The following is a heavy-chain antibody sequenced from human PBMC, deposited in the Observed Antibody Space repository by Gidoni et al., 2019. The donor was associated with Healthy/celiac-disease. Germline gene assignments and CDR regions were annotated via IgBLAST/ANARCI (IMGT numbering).Heavy chain of an antibody. J-gene: IGHJ4*02. CDR1: GFTFSSYA. CDR3: AKSKRGSGYYRRTIDY. D-gene: IGHD3-22*01. Sequence: EVQLLESGGGLVQPGGSLRLSCAASGFTFSSYAMSWVRQAPGKGLEWVSAISGSGGSTYYADSVKGRFTISRDNSKNTLYLQMNSLRAEDTAVYYCAKSKRGSGYYRRTIDYWGQGTLVTVSS. CDR2: ISGSGGST. V-gene: IGHV3-23*01.